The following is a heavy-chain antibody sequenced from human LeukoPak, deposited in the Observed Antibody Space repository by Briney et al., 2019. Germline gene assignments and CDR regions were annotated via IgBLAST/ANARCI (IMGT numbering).Heavy chain of an antibody. CDR2: IYSGGST. CDR1: GFTFSSNY. J-gene: IGHJ3*02. CDR3: ARARRRNQNDAFDI. V-gene: IGHV3-53*01. Sequence: GGSLRLSCAASGFTFSSNYMSWVRQAPGKGLELVSVIYSGGSTYYADSVKGRFTISRDNSKNALYLQMNSLRAEDTAVYYCARARRRNQNDAFDIWGQGTMVTVSS. D-gene: IGHD1-14*01.